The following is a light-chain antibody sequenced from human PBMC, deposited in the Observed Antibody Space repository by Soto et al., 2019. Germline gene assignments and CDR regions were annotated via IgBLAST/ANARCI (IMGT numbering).Light chain of an antibody. CDR3: KSYDSSLSGWV. V-gene: IGLV1-40*01. CDR1: SSNIGAGYD. J-gene: IGLJ3*02. CDR2: GNS. Sequence: QSVLTQPPSVSGAPGQRVTISCTESSSNIGAGYDVHWYQQLPGTAPKLLIYGNSNRPSGVPDRFSGSKSGTSASLAITGLLAEDEADYSCKSYDSSLSGWVFGGGTKLTVL.